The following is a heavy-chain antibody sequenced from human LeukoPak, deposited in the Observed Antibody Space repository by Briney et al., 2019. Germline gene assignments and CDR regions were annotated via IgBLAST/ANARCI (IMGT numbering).Heavy chain of an antibody. CDR1: GGSVSSGSYY. Sequence: SETLSLTCTVSGGSVSSGSYYWSWIRQPPGTGLEWIGYIYYSGSTNYNPSLKSRVTISVDTSKNQFSLKLSSVTAADTAVYYCARAKVGIAVASSNWFDPWGQGTLVTVSS. CDR3: ARAKVGIAVASSNWFDP. D-gene: IGHD6-19*01. J-gene: IGHJ5*02. CDR2: IYYSGST. V-gene: IGHV4-61*01.